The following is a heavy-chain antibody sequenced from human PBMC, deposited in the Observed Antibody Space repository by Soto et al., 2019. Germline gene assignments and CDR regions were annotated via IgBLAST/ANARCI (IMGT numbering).Heavy chain of an antibody. J-gene: IGHJ4*02. Sequence: GGSLRLSCAASGFTFSSYSMNWVRQAPGKGLEWVSSISSSSSYIYYADSVKGXXXXXXXXXXXXXXXXXXXXXXXDXXVYYCASIVGANFDYWGQGTLVTVSS. CDR1: GFTFSSYS. V-gene: IGHV3-21*01. D-gene: IGHD1-26*01. CDR2: ISSSSSYI. CDR3: ASIVGANFDY.